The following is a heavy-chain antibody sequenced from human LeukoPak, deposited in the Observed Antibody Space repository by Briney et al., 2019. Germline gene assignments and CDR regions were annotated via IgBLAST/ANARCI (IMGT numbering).Heavy chain of an antibody. CDR1: GFTFSSYG. D-gene: IGHD3-10*01. CDR3: AKDSKKWKTYYYEAGRYYFDY. CDR2: ISYDGSNK. J-gene: IGHJ4*02. V-gene: IGHV3-30*18. Sequence: GGSLRLSCAASGFTFSSYGMHWVRQAPGKGLEWVAVISYDGSNKYYADSVKGRFTISRDNSKNTLYLQMNSLRHEDTAVYYCAKDSKKWKTYYYEAGRYYFDYWGQGTRVTVSS.